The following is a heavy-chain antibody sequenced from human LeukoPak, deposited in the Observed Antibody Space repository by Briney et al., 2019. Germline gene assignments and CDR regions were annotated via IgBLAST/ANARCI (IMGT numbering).Heavy chain of an antibody. Sequence: GGSLRLSCAASGFTFRNASMSWVRQAPGKGLEWVGRIRSLSYGGTTDYAAPVKGRFTLSRDDSRNTVYLQMNSLTTEDTAVYFCAHRDTTMVRVDYWGQGTLVTVSS. CDR2: IRSLSYGGTT. J-gene: IGHJ4*02. V-gene: IGHV3-15*01. CDR3: AHRDTTMVRVDY. D-gene: IGHD5-18*01. CDR1: GFTFRNAS.